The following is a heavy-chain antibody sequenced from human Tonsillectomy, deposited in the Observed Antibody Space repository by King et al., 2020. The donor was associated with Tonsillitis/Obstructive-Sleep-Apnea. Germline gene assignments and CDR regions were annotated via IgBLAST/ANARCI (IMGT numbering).Heavy chain of an antibody. Sequence: VQLVESGGGLIQPGGSLRLSCAASGFTVGSNYMSWVRQAPGKGLEWVSVIYSGGSTYYADSVKGRFTISRDNSKNTLYLQMNSLRAEDTAVYYCARSRITIFGVVISYYFDYWGQGTLVTVSS. CDR2: IYSGGST. CDR3: ARSRITIFGVVISYYFDY. J-gene: IGHJ4*02. V-gene: IGHV3-53*01. CDR1: GFTVGSNY. D-gene: IGHD3-3*01.